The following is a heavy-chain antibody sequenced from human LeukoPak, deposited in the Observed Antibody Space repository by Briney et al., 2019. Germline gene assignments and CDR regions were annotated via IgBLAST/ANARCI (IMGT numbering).Heavy chain of an antibody. J-gene: IGHJ4*02. CDR3: ARGIPVAGIPLDY. V-gene: IGHV4-38-2*02. CDR2: IYHSGST. CDR1: GYSISSGYY. Sequence: PSETLSLTCTVSGYSISSGYYWGWIRQPPGKGLEWIGSIYHSGSTYYNPSLKSRVTISVDTSKSQFSLKLSSVTAADTAVYYCARGIPVAGIPLDYWGQGILVSVSS. D-gene: IGHD6-19*01.